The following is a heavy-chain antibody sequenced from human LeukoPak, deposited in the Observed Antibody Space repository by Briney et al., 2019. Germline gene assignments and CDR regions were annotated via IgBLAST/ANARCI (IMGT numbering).Heavy chain of an antibody. J-gene: IGHJ4*02. CDR2: IYSGGST. CDR3: ARGPHRDGYNY. V-gene: IGHV3-53*01. CDR1: GFTVSSNY. D-gene: IGHD5-24*01. Sequence: GGSLRLSCAASGFTVSSNYMSWVRQAPGKGLEWVSVIYSGGSTYYADSVKGRFTITRDNSKNTLYLQMNSLRAEDTAMYYCARGPHRDGYNYWGQGTLVTVSS.